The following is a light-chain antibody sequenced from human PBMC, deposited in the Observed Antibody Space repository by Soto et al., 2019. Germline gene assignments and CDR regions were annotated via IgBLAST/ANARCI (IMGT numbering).Light chain of an antibody. CDR1: SSNIGAGYG. Sequence: QPVLTQPPSMSRAPGQRVTISCAGTSSNIGAGYGVQWYQQLPGRAPKLLIHNYVNRPSGVPDRFSGSNSGTSASLAITGLQGDDEGDYYGQSYDSHLSGSRFGGGTKVTVL. CDR2: NYV. CDR3: QSYDSHLSGSR. V-gene: IGLV1-40*01. J-gene: IGLJ2*01.